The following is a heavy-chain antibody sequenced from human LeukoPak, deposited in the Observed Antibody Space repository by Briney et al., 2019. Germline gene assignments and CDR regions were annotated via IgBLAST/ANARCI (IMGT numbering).Heavy chain of an antibody. CDR2: INPNSGGT. D-gene: IGHD2-2*01. CDR1: GYTFTGYY. CDR3: TRASCGSISCYLDY. V-gene: IGHV1-2*06. Sequence: GASVKVSCKASGYTFTGYYMHWVRQAPGQGLEWMGRINPNSGGTNYAQKFQGRVTMTRDTSISTAYMELSRLRSDDTAVYYCTRASCGSISCYLDYWGQGTLVTVSS. J-gene: IGHJ4*02.